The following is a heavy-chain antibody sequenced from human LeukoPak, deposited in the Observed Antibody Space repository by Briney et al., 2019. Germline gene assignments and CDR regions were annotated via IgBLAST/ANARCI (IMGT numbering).Heavy chain of an antibody. CDR3: ARHADEQQLVYFDY. D-gene: IGHD6-13*01. J-gene: IGHJ4*02. V-gene: IGHV4-34*01. CDR2: IYYSGST. CDR1: GGSFSGYY. Sequence: PSETLSLTCAVYGGSFSGYYWSWIRQPPGKGLEWIGSIYYSGSTYYNPSLKSRVTISVDTSKNQFSLKLSSVTAADTAVYYCARHADEQQLVYFDYWGQGTLVTVSS.